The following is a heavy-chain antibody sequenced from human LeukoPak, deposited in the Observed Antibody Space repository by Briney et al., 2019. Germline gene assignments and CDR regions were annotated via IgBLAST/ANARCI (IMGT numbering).Heavy chain of an antibody. Sequence: PSETLSLTCTVSGSSINNFHWSWIRQPPGKGLEWMGFIYSSGTTNYNPSLKSRVTISADTSNNQFSLKLSSVTAADTAVYFCARSGGYASPFGYWGQGTVVTVSS. CDR2: IYSSGTT. D-gene: IGHD5-12*01. J-gene: IGHJ4*02. V-gene: IGHV4-4*09. CDR1: GSSINNFH. CDR3: ARSGGYASPFGY.